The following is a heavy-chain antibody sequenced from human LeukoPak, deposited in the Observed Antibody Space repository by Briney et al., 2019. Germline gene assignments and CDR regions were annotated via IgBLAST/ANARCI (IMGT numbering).Heavy chain of an antibody. CDR3: ASCYYDSSGYYYFDY. V-gene: IGHV1-2*02. Sequence: ASVKVSCKASGYTFSSHYMHWVRQAPGQGLEWMGWIKPSSGATNYAQKFRGRVTMTRDTSNRTSYMELSRLRSDDTALYYCASCYYDSSGYYYFDYWGQGTLVTVSS. CDR2: IKPSSGAT. J-gene: IGHJ4*02. D-gene: IGHD3-22*01. CDR1: GYTFSSHY.